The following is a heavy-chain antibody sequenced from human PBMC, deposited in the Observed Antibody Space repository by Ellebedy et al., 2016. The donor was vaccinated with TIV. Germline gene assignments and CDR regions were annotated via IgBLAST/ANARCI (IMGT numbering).Heavy chain of an antibody. CDR2: IYPGDSDT. CDR3: ARSLAVAGGPDY. J-gene: IGHJ4*02. D-gene: IGHD6-19*01. CDR1: GYSFTSYW. V-gene: IGHV5-51*01. Sequence: KVSXKGSGYSFTSYWIGWVRQMPGKGLEWMGVIYPGDSDTRYSLSFQGQVTISADKSISTAYLQWSSLKASDTAMYYCARSLAVAGGPDYWGQGTLVTVSS.